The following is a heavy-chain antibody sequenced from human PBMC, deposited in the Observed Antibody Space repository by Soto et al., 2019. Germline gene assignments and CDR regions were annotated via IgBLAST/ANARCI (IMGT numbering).Heavy chain of an antibody. Sequence: EVQLLESGGGLVQPGGSLTLSCAASGFPFSTYPVTWARQAQGKGLQWVSTISGSGGSTYYAASVKGRFTISRDNSKNTLYLQMNSLRAEDTAVYYCAKDQGSSWYEIDYWGQGTLVTVSS. V-gene: IGHV3-23*01. CDR2: ISGSGGST. D-gene: IGHD6-13*01. CDR1: GFPFSTYP. J-gene: IGHJ4*02. CDR3: AKDQGSSWYEIDY.